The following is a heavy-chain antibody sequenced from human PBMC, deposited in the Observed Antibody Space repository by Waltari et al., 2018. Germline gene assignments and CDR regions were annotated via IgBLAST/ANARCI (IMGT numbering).Heavy chain of an antibody. CDR1: GGSFSGYY. D-gene: IGHD4-17*01. V-gene: IGHV4-34*01. Sequence: QVPLQQCGAGLLKPSETLSLTCAVYGGSFSGYYWSWIRQPPGKGLEWIGEINHSGSTNYNPSLKSRVTISVDTSKNQFSLKLSSVTAADTAVYYCARLNGDYLYYFDYWGQGTLVTVSS. CDR3: ARLNGDYLYYFDY. J-gene: IGHJ4*02. CDR2: INHSGST.